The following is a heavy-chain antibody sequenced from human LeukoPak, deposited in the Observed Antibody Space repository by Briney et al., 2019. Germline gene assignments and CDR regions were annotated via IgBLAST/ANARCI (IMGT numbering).Heavy chain of an antibody. CDR2: ISCSGDIT. CDR3: AKGGSGYCSSTSCLYYFDY. V-gene: IGHV3-23*01. D-gene: IGHD2-2*01. Sequence: QPGGSLRLSCAASGFTFSSYAMSWVPQAPGKGLEWVSTISCSGDITYYADSVKGRFTVSRDNSKNTLYLQMKSQRAEDTAVYYCAKGGSGYCSSTSCLYYFDYWGQGTLVTVSS. J-gene: IGHJ4*02. CDR1: GFTFSSYA.